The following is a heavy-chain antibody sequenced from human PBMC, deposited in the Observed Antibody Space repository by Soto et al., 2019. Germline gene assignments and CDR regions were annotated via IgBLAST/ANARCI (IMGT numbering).Heavy chain of an antibody. CDR3: ARVVGYGSGSRPFDI. CDR2: SVADSGNT. V-gene: IGHV1-18*01. J-gene: IGHJ4*02. Sequence: QVQLVQSGAEVTKPGASVRVSCKTSGYTFSTYGLSWVRQAPGQGLEWMGWSVADSGNTVYAQKFQGRVTVTTDRSTNTASMELRSLRSDDTALYYCARVVGYGSGSRPFDIWGQGTLVTVSS. CDR1: GYTFSTYG. D-gene: IGHD3-10*01.